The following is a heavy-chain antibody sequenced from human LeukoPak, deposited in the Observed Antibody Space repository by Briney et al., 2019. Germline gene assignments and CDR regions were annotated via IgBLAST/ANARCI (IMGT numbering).Heavy chain of an antibody. CDR2: ISGSGGST. J-gene: IGHJ5*02. D-gene: IGHD2-2*01. CDR1: VFTFSSYA. Sequence: GGSLRLSCAASVFTFSSYAMSWVREAPGKGVEWVSAISGSGGSTYYADSVKGRFTISRDNSKNTLYLQMHSLRAEDTAVYYCAKLGYQLLFNWFDPWGQGTLVTVSS. CDR3: AKLGYQLLFNWFDP. V-gene: IGHV3-23*01.